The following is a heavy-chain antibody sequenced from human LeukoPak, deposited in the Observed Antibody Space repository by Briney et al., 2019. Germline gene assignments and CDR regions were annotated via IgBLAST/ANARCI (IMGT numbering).Heavy chain of an antibody. CDR3: ARGGDLVATPLDF. D-gene: IGHD4-23*01. V-gene: IGHV4-34*01. Sequence: SETLSLICAVYGGSFSGYYWGWIRHPPGKGLEWIGEINHRGSTNYNPSLTSRVTISVDTSKNQLSLKLTSVTAADTAVYYCARGGDLVATPLDFWGQGILVTVSS. CDR2: INHRGST. CDR1: GGSFSGYY. J-gene: IGHJ4*02.